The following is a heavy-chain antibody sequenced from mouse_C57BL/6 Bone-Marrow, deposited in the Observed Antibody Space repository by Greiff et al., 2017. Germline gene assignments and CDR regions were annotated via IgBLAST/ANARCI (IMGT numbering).Heavy chain of an antibody. Sequence: EVKVVESGPVLVKPGASVKMSCKASGYTFTDYYMNWVKQSHGKSLEWIGVINPYNGGTSYNQKFKGKATLTVDKSSSTAYMELNSLTSEDSAVYYCARWGLQAWFAYWGQGTLVTVSA. D-gene: IGHD3-1*01. CDR1: GYTFTDYY. CDR3: ARWGLQAWFAY. CDR2: INPYNGGT. V-gene: IGHV1-19*01. J-gene: IGHJ3*01.